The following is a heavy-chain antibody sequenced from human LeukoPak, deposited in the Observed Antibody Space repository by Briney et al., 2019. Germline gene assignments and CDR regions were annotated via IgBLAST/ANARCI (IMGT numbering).Heavy chain of an antibody. CDR1: GFTFSSYA. V-gene: IGHV3-23*01. J-gene: IGHJ4*02. Sequence: PGGSLRLSCAASGFTFSSYAMSWVRQAPGKGLEWVSAISGSGGSTYYADSVKGRFTISRDNSKNTLYPQMNSLRAEDTAVYYCAKASYTGIAAAGRRYYFDYWGQGTLVTVSS. D-gene: IGHD6-13*01. CDR3: AKASYTGIAAAGRRYYFDY. CDR2: ISGSGGST.